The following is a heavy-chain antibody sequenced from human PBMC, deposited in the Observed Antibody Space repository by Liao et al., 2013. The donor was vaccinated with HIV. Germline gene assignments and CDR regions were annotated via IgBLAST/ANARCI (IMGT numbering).Heavy chain of an antibody. CDR1: GGSISSYY. CDR3: ARAGGRYAGFDI. J-gene: IGHJ3*02. Sequence: QVQLQESGPGLVKPSETLSLTCTVSGGSISSYYWSWIRQPPGKGLEWIGYIYYSGTTNYNPSLKSRVAMSLDTSDNHFSLTLRSATAADTAVYYCARAGGRYAGFDIWGQGDNGHRLF. V-gene: IGHV4-59*12. CDR2: IYYSGTT. D-gene: IGHD3-16*01.